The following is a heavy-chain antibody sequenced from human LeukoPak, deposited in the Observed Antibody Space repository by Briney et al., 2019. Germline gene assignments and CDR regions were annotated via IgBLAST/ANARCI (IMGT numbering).Heavy chain of an antibody. J-gene: IGHJ4*02. V-gene: IGHV4-59*08. CDR2: IYYSWST. CDR1: GGSISSYY. Sequence: ASETLSLTCTVSGGSISSYYWSWIRQPPAKGLEWIGYIYYSWSTNYNPSLKSRVTISVDTSKNQFSLKLSSVTAADTAVYYFARRITMIGGGWYFDYWGQGTLVTVSS. D-gene: IGHD3-22*01. CDR3: ARRITMIGGGWYFDY.